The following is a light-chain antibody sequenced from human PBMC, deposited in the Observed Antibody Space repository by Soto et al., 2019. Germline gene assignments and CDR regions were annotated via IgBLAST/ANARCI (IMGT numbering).Light chain of an antibody. Sequence: EFVLTQSPGTLSLSPGDTATLSCRASQTFTTSSLAWYQQKPGQAPRLLISGASNRATGIPDRFSGSGSGTDFTLTISRLEPEDFAVYYCQQYDRSPRTFGQGTKVDIK. J-gene: IGKJ1*01. CDR2: GAS. V-gene: IGKV3-20*01. CDR3: QQYDRSPRT. CDR1: QTFTTSS.